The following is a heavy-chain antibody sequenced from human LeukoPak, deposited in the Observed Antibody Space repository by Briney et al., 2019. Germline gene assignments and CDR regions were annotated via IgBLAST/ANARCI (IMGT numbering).Heavy chain of an antibody. J-gene: IGHJ3*02. D-gene: IGHD7-27*01. CDR1: GYTFTGYY. CDR3: ARGSILGDAFDI. Sequence: ASVKVSCKASGYTFTGYYMHWVRQAPGRGLGWMGWINPNSGGTNYAQKFQGRVTMTRDTSITTAYMELSRLRSDDTAVYYCARGSILGDAFDIWGQGTMVTVSS. CDR2: INPNSGGT. V-gene: IGHV1-2*02.